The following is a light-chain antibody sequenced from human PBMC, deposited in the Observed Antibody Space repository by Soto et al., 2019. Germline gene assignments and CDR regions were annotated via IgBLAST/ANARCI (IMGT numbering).Light chain of an antibody. J-gene: IGLJ1*01. CDR1: SSDIGAYNL. Sequence: QSVLTQPASVSGSPGQSITISCTGSSSDIGAYNLVSWYQQFPGKGPKLIIYEVHKRPSGVSNRFSGSKSGRTASLTISGLQAEDEAEYFCCSYTLSSTFVFGTGTKVTVL. V-gene: IGLV2-23*02. CDR3: CSYTLSSTFV. CDR2: EVH.